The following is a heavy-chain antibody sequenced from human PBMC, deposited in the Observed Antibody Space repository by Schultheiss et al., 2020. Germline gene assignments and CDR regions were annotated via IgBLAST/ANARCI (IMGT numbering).Heavy chain of an antibody. CDR2: ISYDGSNK. CDR1: GFTFSDAW. J-gene: IGHJ6*02. D-gene: IGHD6-6*01. CDR3: ARGLIAARPFGSESYYGMDV. V-gene: IGHV3-30*03. Sequence: GGSLRLSCAASGFTFSDAWMSWVRQAPGKGLEWVAVISYDGSNKYYADSVKGRFTISRDNSKNTLYLQMNSLRAEDTAVYYCARGLIAARPFGSESYYGMDVWGQGTTVTVSS.